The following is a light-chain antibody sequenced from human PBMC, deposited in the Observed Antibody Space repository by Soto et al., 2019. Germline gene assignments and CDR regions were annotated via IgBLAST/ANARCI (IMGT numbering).Light chain of an antibody. CDR2: GAS. J-gene: IGKJ5*01. V-gene: IGKV3-20*01. Sequence: EIVLTQSPGALPLSPGERSTLSCRASQSVSSSYLAWYQQKPRQAPXLXXYGASSRATGIPDRFSGSGGATDYTPTTSRLEPDDFAVYYCQQYGSTPRITFGQGTRLEIK. CDR3: QQYGSTPRIT. CDR1: QSVSSSY.